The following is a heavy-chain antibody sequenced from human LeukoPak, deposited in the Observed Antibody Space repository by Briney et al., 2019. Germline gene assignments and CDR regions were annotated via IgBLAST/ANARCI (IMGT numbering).Heavy chain of an antibody. J-gene: IGHJ6*02. CDR2: TVSEIDGGTT. CDR1: GFTFNYAW. CDR3: TTDEDWNYARKDV. D-gene: IGHD1-7*01. V-gene: IGHV3-15*04. Sequence: PGGSLRPSCAASGFTFNYAWMSWVRQVPGKGLEWVGQTVSEIDGGTTDYAAPVKGRFTISRDDSKSTLYLQMNSLKIEDTAVYYCTTDEDWNYARKDVWGQGATVIVSS.